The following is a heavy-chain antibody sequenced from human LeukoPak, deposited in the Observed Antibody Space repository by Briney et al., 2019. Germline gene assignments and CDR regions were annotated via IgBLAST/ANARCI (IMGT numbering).Heavy chain of an antibody. CDR2: ISYDRSNK. D-gene: IGHD3-10*01. CDR3: AKSKSPYGSGSYLDY. J-gene: IGHJ4*02. CDR1: GFTFSSCG. Sequence: GRSLRLSCAASGFTFSSCGMHWVRQAPGKGLEWVAVISYDRSNKYYADSVKGRFTISRDNSKNTLYLQMNSLRAEDTAVYYCAKSKSPYGSGSYLDYWGQGTLVTVSS. V-gene: IGHV3-30*18.